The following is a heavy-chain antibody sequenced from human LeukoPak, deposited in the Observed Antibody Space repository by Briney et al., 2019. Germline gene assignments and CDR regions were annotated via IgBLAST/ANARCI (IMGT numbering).Heavy chain of an antibody. CDR1: GFTFDDYG. V-gene: IGHV3-20*04. CDR2: INWNGGST. D-gene: IGHD4-17*01. CDR3: ATPPTVTRNY. J-gene: IGHJ4*02. Sequence: PGGSLRLSCAASGFTFDDYGMSWVRQAPGKGLEWVSGINWNGGSTGYADSVKGRFTISRDNSKNTLYLQMNSLRAEDTAVYYCATPPTVTRNYWGQGILVTVSS.